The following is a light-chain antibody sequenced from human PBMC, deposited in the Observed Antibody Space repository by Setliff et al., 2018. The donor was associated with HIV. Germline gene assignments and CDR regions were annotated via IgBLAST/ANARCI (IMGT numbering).Light chain of an antibody. CDR3: SSYTSSTTRVV. V-gene: IGLV2-14*03. J-gene: IGLJ2*01. Sequence: QPVLTQPASVSGSPGQSITISCTGTSSDVGGYDYVSWYQQHPGKAPKLMIYDVTNRPSGLSNRFSGSKSGNTASLTISGLQAEDEADYYCSSYTSSTTRVVFGGGTKVTVL. CDR1: SSDVGGYDY. CDR2: DVT.